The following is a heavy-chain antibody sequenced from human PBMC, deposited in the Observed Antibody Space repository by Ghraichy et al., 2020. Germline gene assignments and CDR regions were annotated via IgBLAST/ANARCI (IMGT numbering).Heavy chain of an antibody. D-gene: IGHD6-19*01. CDR2: IHYSGNT. V-gene: IGHV4-59*08. CDR3: ARLSGGWNPPFDY. Sequence: SETLSLTCTVSGGSMSGYYWSWIRQPPGEGLEYIGYIHYSGNTNYNPSLKSRVTISVDTSKNQFSLQLTSLTAADTAVYYCARLSGGWNPPFDYWGQGTLVTVSS. CDR1: GGSMSGYY. J-gene: IGHJ4*02.